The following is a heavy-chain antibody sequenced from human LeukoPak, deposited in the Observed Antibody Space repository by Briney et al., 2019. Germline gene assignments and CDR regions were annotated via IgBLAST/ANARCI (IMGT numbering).Heavy chain of an antibody. CDR2: IYYSGST. CDR1: GGSISSYY. Sequence: SETLSLTCTVSGGSISSYYWSWLRQPPGKGLEWIGYIYYSGSTNYNPSLKSRVTISVDTSKNQFSLKLSSVTAADTAVYYCARVGGMATILDYFDYWGQGTLVTVSS. CDR3: ARVGGMATILDYFDY. V-gene: IGHV4-59*01. J-gene: IGHJ4*02. D-gene: IGHD5-24*01.